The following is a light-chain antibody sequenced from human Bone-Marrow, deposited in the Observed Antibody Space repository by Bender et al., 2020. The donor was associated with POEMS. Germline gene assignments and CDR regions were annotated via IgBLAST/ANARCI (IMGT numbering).Light chain of an antibody. CDR1: NIGSKS. Sequence: SYVLTQPPSVSVAPGKTARITCGGNNIGSKSVHWYHQRPGQAPALVVYDDSDRPSGIPERFSGSNSGNTATLTISGTQAMDEADYYGQAWDSSTVVFGGGTKLTVL. CDR2: DDS. V-gene: IGLV3-21*03. CDR3: QAWDSSTVV. J-gene: IGLJ2*01.